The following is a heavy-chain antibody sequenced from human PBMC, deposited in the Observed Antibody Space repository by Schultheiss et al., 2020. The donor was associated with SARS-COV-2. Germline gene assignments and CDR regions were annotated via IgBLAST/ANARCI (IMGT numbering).Heavy chain of an antibody. J-gene: IGHJ4*02. V-gene: IGHV3-30*03. D-gene: IGHD3-22*01. CDR3: GRGPGGYTSYFDY. CDR2: IAYDGSNM. Sequence: GGSLRLSCAASGFAFSNSGMHWVRQAPGKGLEWVAVIAYDGSNMYYAESVKGRFTISRDNIMNTLYLQMNSLRPEDTAVYYCGRGPGGYTSYFDYWGQGTLVTVSS. CDR1: GFAFSNSG.